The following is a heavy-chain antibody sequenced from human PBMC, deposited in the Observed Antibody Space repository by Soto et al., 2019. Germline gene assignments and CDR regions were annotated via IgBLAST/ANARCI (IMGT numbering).Heavy chain of an antibody. CDR2: IYYSGST. CDR1: GGSISSSSYY. D-gene: IGHD3-10*01. J-gene: IGHJ6*02. CDR3: ARQGANYYGSGSYYKAVYYYGMDV. Sequence: SETLSLTCTVSGGSISSSSYYWGWIRQPPGKGLEWIGSIYYSGSTYYNPSLKSRVTISVDTSKNQFSLKLSSVTAADTAVYYCARQGANYYGSGSYYKAVYYYGMDVWGQGTTVTVSS. V-gene: IGHV4-39*01.